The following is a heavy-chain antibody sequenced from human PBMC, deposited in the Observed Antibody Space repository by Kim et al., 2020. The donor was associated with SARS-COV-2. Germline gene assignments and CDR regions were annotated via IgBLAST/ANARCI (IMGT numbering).Heavy chain of an antibody. CDR3: ARKGGYYEILTGYYGAYYFDY. CDR1: GYSISSGYY. Sequence: SETLSLTCTVSGYSISSGYYWGWIRQPPGKGLEWIGSIYHSGSTYYNPSLKSRVTISVDTSKNQFSLKLSSVTAADTAVYYCARKGGYYEILTGYYGAYYFDYWGQGTLVTVSS. CDR2: IYHSGST. J-gene: IGHJ4*02. D-gene: IGHD3-9*01. V-gene: IGHV4-38-2*02.